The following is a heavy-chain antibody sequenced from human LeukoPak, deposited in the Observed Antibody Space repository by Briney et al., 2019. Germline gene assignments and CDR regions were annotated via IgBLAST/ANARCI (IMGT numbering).Heavy chain of an antibody. CDR1: GGSISSNSHY. D-gene: IGHD2-21*01. J-gene: IGHJ4*02. CDR2: IHYSGST. CDR3: AREEASVGDY. Sequence: PSETLPLTCTVSGGSISSNSHYWAWIRQPPGEGLEWIGSIHYSGSTFYSPSLKSRVTISVDTSKNQFSLILTSVTASDTAVYYCAREEASVGDYWGQGILVTVSS. V-gene: IGHV4-39*01.